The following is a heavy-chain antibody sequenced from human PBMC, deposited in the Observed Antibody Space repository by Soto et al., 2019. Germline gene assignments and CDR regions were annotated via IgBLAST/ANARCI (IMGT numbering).Heavy chain of an antibody. D-gene: IGHD3-10*01. J-gene: IGHJ4*02. V-gene: IGHV4-31*03. CDR3: ACGEIYYFDY. CDR2: IYYSGST. CDR1: GGSISSGGYY. Sequence: PSETLSLTCTVSGGSISSGGYYWSWIRQHPGKGLEWIGYIYYSGSTYYNPSLKGRVTISVDTSKNQFSLKLSSVTAADTAVYYCACGEIYYFDYWGQGTLVTVSS.